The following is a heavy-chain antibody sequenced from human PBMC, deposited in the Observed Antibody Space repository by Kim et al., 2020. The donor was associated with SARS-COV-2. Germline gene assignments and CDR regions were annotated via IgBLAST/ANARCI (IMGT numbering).Heavy chain of an antibody. CDR2: IKSKTDGGTT. J-gene: IGHJ6*02. CDR3: TTDRGIVVVSLRNYYYYGMDV. Sequence: GGSLRLSCAASGFTFSNAWMSWVRQAPGKGMEWVGRIKSKTDGGTTDYAAPVKGRFTISRDDSKNTLYLQMNSLKTEDTAVYYCTTDRGIVVVSLRNYYYYGMDVWGQGTTVTVSS. D-gene: IGHD3-22*01. CDR1: GFTFSNAW. V-gene: IGHV3-15*01.